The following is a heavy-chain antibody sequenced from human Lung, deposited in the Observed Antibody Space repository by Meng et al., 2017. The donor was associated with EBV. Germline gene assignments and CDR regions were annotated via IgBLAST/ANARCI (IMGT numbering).Heavy chain of an antibody. J-gene: IGHJ5*02. V-gene: IGHV4-31*03. CDR3: ATTTVRGVNWIDP. CDR2: IYYSGST. D-gene: IGHD3-10*01. CDR1: GGSISSKKYY. Sequence: QVQRQESGPGLVKPSQTLSLTCTVSGGSISSKKYYWSWIRQHPGKGLEWIGYIYYSGSTYYNPSLKSRVTISVDTSKNQFSLNLTFVTAADTAVYYCATTTVRGVNWIDPWGQGTLVTVSS.